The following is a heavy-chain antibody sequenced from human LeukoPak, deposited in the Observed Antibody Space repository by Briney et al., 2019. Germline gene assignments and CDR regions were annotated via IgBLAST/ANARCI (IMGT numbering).Heavy chain of an antibody. CDR3: ARDLGYSSNWFDP. J-gene: IGHJ5*02. Sequence: TSETLSLTCTVSGGSISSSSYYWGWIRQPPGKGLEWIGSIYYSGSTYYNPSLKSRVTISVDTSKNQFSLKLSSVTAADTAVYYCARDLGYSSNWFDPWGQGTLVTVSS. CDR2: IYYSGST. CDR1: GGSISSSSYY. D-gene: IGHD2-15*01. V-gene: IGHV4-39*07.